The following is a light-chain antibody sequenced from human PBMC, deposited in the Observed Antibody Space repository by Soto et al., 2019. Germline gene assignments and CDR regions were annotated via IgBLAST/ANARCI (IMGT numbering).Light chain of an antibody. J-gene: IGLJ1*01. CDR1: SNDIGAYNF. V-gene: IGLV2-11*01. Sequence: QSALAQPPSASGSPGQSLTISCTGTSNDIGAYNFVSWYQQHPGKAPKLMIYDVNKRPSGVPYRFSGSKSGNTASLTISGLQAEDEADYYCCSYAGTYTRVFGTGTKVTVL. CDR2: DVN. CDR3: CSYAGTYTRV.